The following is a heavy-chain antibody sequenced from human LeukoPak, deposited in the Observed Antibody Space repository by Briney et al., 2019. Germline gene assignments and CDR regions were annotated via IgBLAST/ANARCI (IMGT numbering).Heavy chain of an antibody. CDR3: ARDRWEQLDY. CDR2: IYYGGST. Sequence: PSETLSLTCTVSGGSISSYYWSWIRQPPGKGLEWIGYIYYGGSTNYNPSLKSRVTISVDTSKNQFSLKLSSVTAADTAVYYCARDRWEQLDYWGQGTLVTVSS. D-gene: IGHD6-6*01. CDR1: GGSISSYY. V-gene: IGHV4-59*01. J-gene: IGHJ4*02.